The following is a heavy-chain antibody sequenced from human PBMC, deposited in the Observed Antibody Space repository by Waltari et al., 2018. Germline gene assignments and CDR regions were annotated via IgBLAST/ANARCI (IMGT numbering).Heavy chain of an antibody. CDR1: GYSISSGYY. D-gene: IGHD6-6*01. CDR3: ARRVQLAPFDY. CDR2: IYHSGST. Sequence: QVQLQESGPGLVKPSETLSLTCAVSGYSISSGYYWGWIRQPPGKGLEWIGSIYHSGSTYYNPSLKSRVTISVDTSKNQFSLKLSSVTAADTAVYYCARRVQLAPFDYWGQGTLVTVSS. V-gene: IGHV4-38-2*01. J-gene: IGHJ4*02.